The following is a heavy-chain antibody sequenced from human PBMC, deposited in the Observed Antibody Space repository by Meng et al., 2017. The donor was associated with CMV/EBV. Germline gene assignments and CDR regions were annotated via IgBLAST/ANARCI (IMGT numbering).Heavy chain of an antibody. CDR1: GFTFSSYS. CDR3: ARDLYDFWSGYYTYEIIY. CDR2: ISSSGSYI. Sequence: GESLKISCAASGFTFSSYSINWVRQAPGKGLEWVSSISSSGSYIYYADSVKGRFTISRDNAKNSLYLQMNSLRAEDTAVYYCARDLYDFWSGYYTYEIIYWGQGTLVTVSS. J-gene: IGHJ4*02. D-gene: IGHD3-3*01. V-gene: IGHV3-21*01.